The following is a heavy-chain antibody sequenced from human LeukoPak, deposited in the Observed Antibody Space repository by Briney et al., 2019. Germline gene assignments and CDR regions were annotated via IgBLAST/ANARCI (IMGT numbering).Heavy chain of an antibody. V-gene: IGHV4-31*03. CDR1: GGSISSGGYY. D-gene: IGHD3-10*01. J-gene: IGHJ4*02. CDR2: IYYSGST. CDR3: ARVEYSGIDY. Sequence: SETLSLTCTVSGGSISSGGYYWSWIRQHPGKGLEWIGYIYYSGSTNYNPSLKSRVTISVDTSKNQFSLKLSSVTAADTAVYYCARVEYSGIDYWGQGTLVTVSS.